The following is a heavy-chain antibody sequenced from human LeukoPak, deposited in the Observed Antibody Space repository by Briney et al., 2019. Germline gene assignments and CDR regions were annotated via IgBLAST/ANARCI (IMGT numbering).Heavy chain of an antibody. CDR1: GGSISSYY. V-gene: IGHV4-4*07. D-gene: IGHD6-6*01. CDR2: IYTSGST. CDR3: ARHRRMGGAARRASYYYYYMDV. J-gene: IGHJ6*03. Sequence: SETLSLTCTVSGGSISSYYWSWIRQPAGKGLEWIGRIYTSGSTNYNPSLKSRVTMSVDTSKNQFSLKLSSVTAADTAVYYCARHRRMGGAARRASYYYYYMDVWGKGTTVTASS.